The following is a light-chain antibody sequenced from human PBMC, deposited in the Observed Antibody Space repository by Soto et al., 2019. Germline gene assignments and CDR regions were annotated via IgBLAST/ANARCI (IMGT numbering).Light chain of an antibody. Sequence: IQMTQSPSSLSASVGDRVTITCRASQRIYTYVNWYQQKPGRAPKLLIYAASHLQSGVPPRFAGSGSGTDFTLTISTLRPEDFATYYCQQTYSAPPWTFGQGTEVEIK. V-gene: IGKV1-39*01. J-gene: IGKJ1*01. CDR3: QQTYSAPPWT. CDR2: AAS. CDR1: QRIYTY.